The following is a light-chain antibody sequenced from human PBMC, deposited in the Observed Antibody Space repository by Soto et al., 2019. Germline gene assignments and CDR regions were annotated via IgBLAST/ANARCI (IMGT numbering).Light chain of an antibody. V-gene: IGLV1-40*01. CDR2: GNS. CDR1: SSNIGAGYD. Sequence: QAVVTQPPSVSGAPGQRVTISCTGSSSNIGAGYDVHWYHQLPGTAPKLLIYGNSNRPSGVPDRFSGSKSGTSASLAITGLQAEDEADYYCQSYDSSLRVFGTGTKLTVL. CDR3: QSYDSSLRV. J-gene: IGLJ1*01.